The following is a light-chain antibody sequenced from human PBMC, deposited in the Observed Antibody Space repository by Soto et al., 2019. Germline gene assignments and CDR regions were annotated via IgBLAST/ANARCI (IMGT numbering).Light chain of an antibody. CDR3: QQRNTWPLT. Sequence: EIMLTQSPATLSLSPGERATLSCRASQSVSSYLAWYRQKPGQAPRLLIYDASNRATGIPARFSGSGSGTDFTLTISSLEPEDFAVYYCQQRNTWPLTFGGGTKVEIK. V-gene: IGKV3-11*01. CDR2: DAS. J-gene: IGKJ4*01. CDR1: QSVSSY.